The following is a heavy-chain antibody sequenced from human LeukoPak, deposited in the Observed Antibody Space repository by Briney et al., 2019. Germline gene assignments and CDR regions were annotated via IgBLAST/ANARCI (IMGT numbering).Heavy chain of an antibody. V-gene: IGHV3-23*01. CDR1: GFTFSS. Sequence: GGSLRLSCAASGFTFSSWVRQAPGKGREGVSTISGSGGSRSYADSVKGRFTISRDNSKNTLYLQMNSLRAEDTAVYYCARDRGYSTFDMWGQGTMVTVSS. D-gene: IGHD5-18*01. CDR3: ARDRGYSTFDM. J-gene: IGHJ3*02. CDR2: ISGSGGSR.